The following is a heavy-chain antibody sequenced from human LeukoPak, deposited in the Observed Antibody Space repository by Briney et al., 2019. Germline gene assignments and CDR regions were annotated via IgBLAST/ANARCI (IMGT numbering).Heavy chain of an antibody. Sequence: GGSLRLSCAASGFTFGSYDMSWVSQAPGRGLEWVSTISGGGDTTYYADSVKGRFTISRDNSKNTLYLQMNSLRAEDTAVYYCAKDASYYDFWSGYSQSFFDYWGQGTLVTASS. CDR3: AKDASYYDFWSGYSQSFFDY. D-gene: IGHD3-3*01. V-gene: IGHV3-23*01. CDR1: GFTFGSYD. CDR2: ISGGGDTT. J-gene: IGHJ4*02.